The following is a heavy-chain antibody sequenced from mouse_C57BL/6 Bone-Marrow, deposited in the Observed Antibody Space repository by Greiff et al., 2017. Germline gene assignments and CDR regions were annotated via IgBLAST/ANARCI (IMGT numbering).Heavy chain of an antibody. V-gene: IGHV10-3*01. CDR1: GFTFNTYA. J-gene: IGHJ3*01. D-gene: IGHD4-1*02. CDR3: MRDTTGKGLFAY. CDR2: IRSKSSNYAT. Sequence: EVQVVESGGGLVQPKGSLKLSCAASGFTFNTYAMNWVRQAPGKGLEWVARIRSKSSNYATYYADSVKDRFTISRDDSQSMLYLQMNNLKTEDTAIYYCMRDTTGKGLFAYWCQGTLVTVSA.